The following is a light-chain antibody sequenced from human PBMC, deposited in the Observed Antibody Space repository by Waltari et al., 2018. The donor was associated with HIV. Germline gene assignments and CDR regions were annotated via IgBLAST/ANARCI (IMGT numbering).Light chain of an antibody. V-gene: IGKV1-5*03. J-gene: IGKJ1*01. Sequence: DIQMTQSPSTLSASVGETVTIPCRASQSISNWLAWYQQKPGKAPNLLIYKASSLKSGVPSRFSGSGSGTEFTLTISRLQPDDSATYFCQQHDNFLGTFGQGTKVEIK. CDR3: QQHDNFLGT. CDR2: KAS. CDR1: QSISNW.